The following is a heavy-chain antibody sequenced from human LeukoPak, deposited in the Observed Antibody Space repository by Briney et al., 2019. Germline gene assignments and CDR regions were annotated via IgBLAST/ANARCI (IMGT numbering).Heavy chain of an antibody. J-gene: IGHJ6*03. Sequence: PGGSLRLSCVASGFSFSSHAMTWVRQAPGKGLEWVSTVIASGGATIDADSVNGRFIISRDNSKKTLYLQLNSLRVEDTAVYFCAKDGHNQNYYYYMDVWGKGTTVTVSS. CDR1: GFSFSSHA. CDR3: AKDGHNQNYYYYMDV. CDR2: VIASGGAT. V-gene: IGHV3-23*01.